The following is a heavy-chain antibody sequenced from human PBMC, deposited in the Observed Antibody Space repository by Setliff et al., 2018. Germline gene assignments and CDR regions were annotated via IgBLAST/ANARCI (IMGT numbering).Heavy chain of an antibody. CDR1: GYTFTSYD. CDR2: INPNSGGT. V-gene: IGHV1-2*04. J-gene: IGHJ4*02. D-gene: IGHD3-22*01. Sequence: ASVKVSCKASGYTFTSYDINWVRQATGQRLEWMGWINPNSGGTNYAQKFQGWVTMTRDTSINTAYMELSRLRSDDTAVYYSARDRDSSGYPYYFDYWGQGTLVTVSS. CDR3: ARDRDSSGYPYYFDY.